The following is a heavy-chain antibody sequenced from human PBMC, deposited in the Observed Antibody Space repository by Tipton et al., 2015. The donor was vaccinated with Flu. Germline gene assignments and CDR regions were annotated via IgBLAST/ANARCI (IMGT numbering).Heavy chain of an antibody. D-gene: IGHD3-10*02. CDR3: ARLSFYDVDLKNFYFED. Sequence: TLSLTCSVSGGSINNYYLSWIRQPPGKGLEWIGSVYYNGHSYYNPSLKSRVAMSVDTSKNQLSLKLSSVTAADTAMFYCARLSFYDVDLKNFYFEDWGQGTLVTVSS. V-gene: IGHV4-59*04. CDR2: VYYNGHS. CDR1: GGSINNYY. J-gene: IGHJ4*02.